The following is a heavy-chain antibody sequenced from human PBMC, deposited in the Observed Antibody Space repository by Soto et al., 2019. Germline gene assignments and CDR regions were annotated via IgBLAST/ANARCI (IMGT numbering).Heavy chain of an antibody. CDR1: GGSFSGYY. J-gene: IGHJ6*02. V-gene: IGHV4-34*01. D-gene: IGHD3-16*01. CDR3: ARMDDNDFDYYYYGMDV. Sequence: QVQLQQWGAGLLKPSETLSLTCAVYGGSFSGYYWSWIRQPPGKGLEWIGEINHSGSTNYNPSLKSRVTISVDTSKNQVYLKLSSVTAADTAVYYCARMDDNDFDYYYYGMDVWGQGTTVTVSS. CDR2: INHSGST.